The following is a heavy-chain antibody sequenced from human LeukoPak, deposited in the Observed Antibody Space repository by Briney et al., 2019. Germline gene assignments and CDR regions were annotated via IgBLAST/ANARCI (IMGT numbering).Heavy chain of an antibody. CDR3: ARESIYGDPGF. D-gene: IGHD4-17*01. CDR2: ISSSSTYI. J-gene: IGHJ4*02. V-gene: IGHV3-21*01. Sequence: GGSLRLSCAASGFTFSIYSMTWVRQAPGKGLEWVSSISSSSTYIYYADSVKGRFTISRDNAKNSLYLQMSSLRAEDTAVYYCARESIYGDPGFWGQGTLVTVSS. CDR1: GFTFSIYS.